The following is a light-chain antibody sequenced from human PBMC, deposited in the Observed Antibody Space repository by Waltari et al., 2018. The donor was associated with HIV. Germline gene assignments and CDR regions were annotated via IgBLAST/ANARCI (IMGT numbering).Light chain of an antibody. CDR1: SSNIGAGYD. J-gene: IGLJ2*01. CDR3: QSYDTGLV. V-gene: IGLV1-40*01. CDR2: VDS. Sequence: QSVLTQPPSVSGAPGQRVTISCTGSSSNIGAGYDVHWYQHFPGTAPKLLIFVDSNRPSGVPDRFSGSKAGTSASLAITGRQAEDEADYYCQSYDTGLVFGGGTKLTVL.